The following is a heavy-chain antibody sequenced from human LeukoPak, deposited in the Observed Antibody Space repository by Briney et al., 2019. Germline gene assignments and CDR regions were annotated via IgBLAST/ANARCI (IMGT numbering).Heavy chain of an antibody. Sequence: ASVKASCKASGGTFSCYAISWVRQAPGQGLEWMGGIIPIFGTANYAQKFQGRVTITTDESTSTAYMELSSLRSEDTAVYYCARDKRYCSGGSCYHDAFDIWGQGTMVTVSS. J-gene: IGHJ3*02. D-gene: IGHD2-15*01. CDR2: IIPIFGTA. CDR1: GGTFSCYA. CDR3: ARDKRYCSGGSCYHDAFDI. V-gene: IGHV1-69*05.